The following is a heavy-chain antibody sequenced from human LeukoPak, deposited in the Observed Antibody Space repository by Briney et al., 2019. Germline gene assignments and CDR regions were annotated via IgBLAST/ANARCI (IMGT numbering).Heavy chain of an antibody. Sequence: PSETLSLTCIVSGDSISGSDYYWGWIRQPPGKGLEWIGSFYYSGSTYYNPSLKSRVTILVDTSKNQFSLKLSSVIAADTAVYYCARTTEGYCSSASCFGFSYSYYMDVWGKGTTVTISS. D-gene: IGHD2-2*01. CDR2: FYYSGST. CDR3: ARTTEGYCSSASCFGFSYSYYMDV. J-gene: IGHJ6*03. CDR1: GDSISGSDYY. V-gene: IGHV4-39*07.